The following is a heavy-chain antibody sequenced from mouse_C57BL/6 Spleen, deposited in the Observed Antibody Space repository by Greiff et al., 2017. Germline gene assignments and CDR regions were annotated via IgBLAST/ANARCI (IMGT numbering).Heavy chain of an antibody. CDR1: GYTFTSYW. CDR3: ARRTTVVPFDY. D-gene: IGHD1-1*01. V-gene: IGHV1-69*01. J-gene: IGHJ2*01. CDR2: IDPSASYT. Sequence: QVQLQQPGAELVMPGASVMLSCKASGYTFTSYWMHWVKQRPGQGLEWIGEIDPSASYTNYNQKFKGKSTLTVDKSSSTAYMQLSSLTSEDSAVYNCARRTTVVPFDYWGQGTTLTVSS.